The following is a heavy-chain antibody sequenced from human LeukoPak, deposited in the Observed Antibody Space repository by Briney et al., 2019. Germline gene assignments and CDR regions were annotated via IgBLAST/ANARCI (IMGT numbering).Heavy chain of an antibody. Sequence: ASVKVSCKAVGYTFTSYGISWVRQAPGQGLGWMGSISPYNGNTKDAERLQGRVIMTTDTSTRTAYMELRGLRPDDTAVFYCARDQYDYVWGSYRPYFDYWGQGTLVTVSS. V-gene: IGHV1-18*04. CDR3: ARDQYDYVWGSYRPYFDY. J-gene: IGHJ4*02. CDR2: ISPYNGNT. D-gene: IGHD3-16*02. CDR1: GYTFTSYG.